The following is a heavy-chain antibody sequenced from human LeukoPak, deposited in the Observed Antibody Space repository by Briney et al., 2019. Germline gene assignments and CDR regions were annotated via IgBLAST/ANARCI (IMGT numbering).Heavy chain of an antibody. CDR2: IKQDGSEK. J-gene: IGHJ4*02. CDR1: GFTFSSYW. CDR3: ARFSRSTYGGYYFDY. D-gene: IGHD4/OR15-4a*01. Sequence: GGSLRLSCAASGFTFSSYWMSWVRQAPGKGLEWVANIKQDGSEKYYVDSVKGRFTISRDNAKNSLYLQMNSLRAEDTAVYYCARFSRSTYGGYYFDYWGQGTLVTVSS. V-gene: IGHV3-7*01.